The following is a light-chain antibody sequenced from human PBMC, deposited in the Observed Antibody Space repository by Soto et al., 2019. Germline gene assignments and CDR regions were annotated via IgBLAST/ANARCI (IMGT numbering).Light chain of an antibody. J-gene: IGKJ1*01. V-gene: IGKV1-27*01. CDR2: AAS. CDR3: QKYNDALRT. CDR1: QGLSNK. Sequence: DMQMTQSPSSLSASVGDRVTITCRASQGLSNKLAWYQQKPGKVPKLLIFAASTLQSGVPSRFSGSGSGTDFTLTISSLQPEDVASYYCQKYNDALRTFDQGTKVES.